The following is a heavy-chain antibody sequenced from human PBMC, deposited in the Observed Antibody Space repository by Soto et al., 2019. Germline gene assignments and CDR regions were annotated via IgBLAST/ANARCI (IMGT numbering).Heavy chain of an antibody. D-gene: IGHD3-10*01. CDR1: GYTFTGYY. CDR3: ARDRITMVDLVVRNSPSHYYGMDV. CDR2: INPNSGGT. J-gene: IGHJ6*02. Sequence: ASVKVSCKASGYTFTGYYMHWVRQAPGQGLEWMGWINPNSGGTNYAQKFQGWVTMTRDTSISTAYMELSRLRSDDTAVYYCARDRITMVDLVVRNSPSHYYGMDVWGQGTTVTVSS. V-gene: IGHV1-2*04.